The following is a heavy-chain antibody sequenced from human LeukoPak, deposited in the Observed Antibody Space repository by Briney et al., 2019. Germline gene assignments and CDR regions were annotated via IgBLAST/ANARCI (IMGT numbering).Heavy chain of an antibody. CDR3: ASSAGALIDC. CDR2: LSPDGSSS. J-gene: IGHJ4*02. D-gene: IGHD6-19*01. Sequence: GGSLRLSCAASGFTFSTYWMHWVRQAPGKGLVWVSRLSPDGSSSIYADSVKGRFTVSRDNAKNTLYLQMNSLRAEDTAVYYCASSAGALIDCWGQGTLVIVSS. CDR1: GFTFSTYW. V-gene: IGHV3-74*01.